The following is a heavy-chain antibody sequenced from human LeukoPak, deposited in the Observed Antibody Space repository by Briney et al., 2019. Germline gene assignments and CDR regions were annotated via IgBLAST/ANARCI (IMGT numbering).Heavy chain of an antibody. J-gene: IGHJ4*02. D-gene: IGHD2-8*02. V-gene: IGHV4-59*01. CDR3: ARDKHTTSYTGGRYYPYYFDS. CDR2: ISYSGST. Sequence: PSETLSLTCTVSGGSINSFWSWIRQPPDKGLEFIGYISYSGSTNYNPSLKSRLTMSVDTAKNQVSLNLTSVTAADPAVYYCARDKHTTSYTGGRYYPYYFDSWGQGTLVTVSS. CDR1: GGSINSF.